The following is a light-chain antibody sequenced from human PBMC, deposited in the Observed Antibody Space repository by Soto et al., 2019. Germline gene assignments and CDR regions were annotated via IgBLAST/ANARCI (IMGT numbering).Light chain of an antibody. CDR2: DDS. J-gene: IGLJ3*02. CDR3: QVWDSSGDHPEV. Sequence: SYELTQPPSVSVAPGQTASITCGGNNIGTKNVHWYQQKAGQAPVLVIYDDSERPSGIPERFSGSNSGNAATLTISRVEAGDEADYYCQVWDSSGDHPEVFGGGTKLTVL. CDR1: NIGTKN. V-gene: IGLV3-21*02.